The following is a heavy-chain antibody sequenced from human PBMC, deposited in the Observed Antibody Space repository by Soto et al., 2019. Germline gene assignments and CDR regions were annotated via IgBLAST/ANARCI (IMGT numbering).Heavy chain of an antibody. V-gene: IGHV4-59*01. CDR1: GGSISSYY. J-gene: IGHJ6*03. CDR3: GRDFGFGESRHMDV. CDR2: IYYSGST. D-gene: IGHD3-10*01. Sequence: SETLSLTWTVSGGSISSYYWIWIRQPPGKGLEWIGYIYYSGSTNYNPSLKSRVTISVDTSKNQFSLKLSSVTAADTAVYYCGRDFGFGESRHMDVWGKGTTVTVSS.